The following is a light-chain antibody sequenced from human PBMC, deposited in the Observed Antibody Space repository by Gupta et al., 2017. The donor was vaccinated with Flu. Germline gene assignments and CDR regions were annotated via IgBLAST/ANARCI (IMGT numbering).Light chain of an antibody. J-gene: IGKJ3*01. CDR1: QDVNIF. CDR3: QQYKSHPPT. CDR2: ATS. V-gene: IGKV1-16*01. Sequence: DIQVTQSPSSLSASVGDRVTITCRASQDVNIFLAWFQQKPGKTPKSLIYATSHLESGVPSRFSGSGSGSTFTLTISSLQPEDSATYYCQQYKSHPPTFGPGTKVDV.